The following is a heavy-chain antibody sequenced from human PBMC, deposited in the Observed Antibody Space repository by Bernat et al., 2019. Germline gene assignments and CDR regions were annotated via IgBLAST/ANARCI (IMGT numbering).Heavy chain of an antibody. CDR1: GFTFSSYG. Sequence: QVQLVESGGGVVQPGRSLRLSCAASGFTFSSYGMHWVRQAPGKGLEWVAVISYDGSNKYYADSVKGRFTISRDNSKNTLYLQMNSLRAEDTAVYYCARGYQNWYFDLWGRGTLVTVSS. CDR2: ISYDGSNK. D-gene: IGHD2-2*01. J-gene: IGHJ2*01. V-gene: IGHV3-30*03. CDR3: ARGYQNWYFDL.